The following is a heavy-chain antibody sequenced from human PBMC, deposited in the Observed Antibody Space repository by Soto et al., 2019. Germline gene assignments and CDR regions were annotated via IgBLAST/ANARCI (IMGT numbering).Heavy chain of an antibody. CDR1: GFTFSSYG. CDR2: ISYDGSNK. CDR3: AKDITKPSMVDGMDV. D-gene: IGHD3-10*01. J-gene: IGHJ6*02. Sequence: GGSLRLSCAASGFTFSSYGMHWVRQAPGKGLEWVAVISYDGSNKYYADSVKGRFTISRDNSKNTLYLQMNSLRAEDTAVYYCAKDITKPSMVDGMDVWGQGTTVTVS. V-gene: IGHV3-30*18.